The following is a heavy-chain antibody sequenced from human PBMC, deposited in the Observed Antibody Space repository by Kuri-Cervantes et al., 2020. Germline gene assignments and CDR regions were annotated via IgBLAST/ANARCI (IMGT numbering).Heavy chain of an antibody. CDR3: ARVIYVRQQLVRGRRSNWFDP. CDR1: GYTFTGYY. V-gene: IGHV1-8*02. CDR2: INLNSGNT. Sequence: ASVKVSCKASGYTFTGYYMHWVRQAPGQGLEWMGWINLNSGNTGYAQKFQGRVTMTRNTSISTAYMELSSLRSEDTAVYYCARVIYVRQQLVRGRRSNWFDPWGQGTLVTVSS. J-gene: IGHJ5*02. D-gene: IGHD6-13*01.